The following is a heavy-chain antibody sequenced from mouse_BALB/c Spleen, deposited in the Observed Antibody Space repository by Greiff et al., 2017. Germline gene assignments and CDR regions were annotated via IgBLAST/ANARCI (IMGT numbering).Heavy chain of an antibody. CDR2: IYPGSGST. V-gene: IGHV1S22*01. CDR1: GYTFTSYW. CDR3: TRAGGYFDY. Sequence: LQQSGSELVRPGASVKLSCKASGYTFTSYWMHWVKQRPGQGLEWIGNIYPGSGSTNYDEKFKSKATLTVDTSSSTAYMQLSSLTSEDSAVYYCTRAGGYFDYWGQGTTLTVSS. J-gene: IGHJ2*01.